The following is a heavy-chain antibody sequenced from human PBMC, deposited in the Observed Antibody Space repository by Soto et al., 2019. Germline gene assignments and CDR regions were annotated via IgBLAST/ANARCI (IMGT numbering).Heavy chain of an antibody. CDR3: ARHKGPVGNNWFYFDY. Sequence: PGGSLRLSCAASGFTFDDYAIHSVRQAPGKGLEWVSRISWNSGNIGYADSVKGRFTISRDNAKKFVYLQMSSLRAEDTAFYYCARHKGPVGNNWFYFDYWGQGTLVTVSS. J-gene: IGHJ4*02. V-gene: IGHV3-9*01. CDR1: GFTFDDYA. CDR2: ISWNSGNI. D-gene: IGHD1-1*01.